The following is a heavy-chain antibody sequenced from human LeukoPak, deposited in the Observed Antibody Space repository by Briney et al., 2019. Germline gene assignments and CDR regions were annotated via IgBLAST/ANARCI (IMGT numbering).Heavy chain of an antibody. CDR1: GGSICSYC. Sequence: SSETLSHTCPVSGGSICSYCWSWLGQPPGMGREWMGYIYNIGSTNYNPSLKSRVTISVNTSKNQFSLKCIFAAAAATAVQCYAAHYDSGSAPGDWGQGTLVTVSS. J-gene: IGHJ4*02. CDR3: AAHYDSGSAPGD. D-gene: IGHD3-22*01. V-gene: IGHV4-59*01. CDR2: IYNIGST.